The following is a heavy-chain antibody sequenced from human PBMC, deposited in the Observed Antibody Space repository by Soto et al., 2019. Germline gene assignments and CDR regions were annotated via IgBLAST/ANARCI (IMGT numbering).Heavy chain of an antibody. CDR3: AKVQIVQSPRGAPDY. Sequence: GGSLRLSCAASGFTFSSYGMHWVRQAPGKGLEWVAVISYDGSNKYYADSVKGRFTISRDNSKNTLYLQMNSLRAEDTAVYYCAKVQIVQSPRGAPDYWGQGTLVTVSS. CDR1: GFTFSSYG. CDR2: ISYDGSNK. D-gene: IGHD2-21*01. V-gene: IGHV3-30*18. J-gene: IGHJ4*02.